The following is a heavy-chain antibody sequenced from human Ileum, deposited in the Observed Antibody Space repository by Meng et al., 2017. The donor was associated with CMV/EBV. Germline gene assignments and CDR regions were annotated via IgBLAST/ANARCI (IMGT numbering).Heavy chain of an antibody. CDR1: GDSISRSPYY. CDR3: VRHSDTTFYY. D-gene: IGHD2/OR15-2a*01. CDR2: ISYISYVETT. Sequence: SETLSLTCDVSGDSISRSPYYWGWVRQSPGKRLEWIKSISYISYVETTFTNPSLKSRVTMSADTSRNRFSLTLTSVTAADTAVYYCVRHSDTTFYYWGQGTLVTVSS. J-gene: IGHJ4*02. V-gene: IGHV4-39*01.